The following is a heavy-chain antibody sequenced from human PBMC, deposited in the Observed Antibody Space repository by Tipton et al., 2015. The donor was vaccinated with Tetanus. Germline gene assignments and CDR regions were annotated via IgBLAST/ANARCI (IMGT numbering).Heavy chain of an antibody. Sequence: TLSLTCTVSGGSIRSGDHQWNWIRQPPGKGLEWLAYISPSGRSNSNYSLKSRITISQDKSKNQFSLKLTSVTAADTAVYYCARANHEFPKKGPFDSWGQGTLVIVS. CDR1: GGSIRSGDHQ. CDR3: ARANHEFPKKGPFDS. V-gene: IGHV4-61*08. J-gene: IGHJ4*02. D-gene: IGHD3-10*01. CDR2: ISPSGRS.